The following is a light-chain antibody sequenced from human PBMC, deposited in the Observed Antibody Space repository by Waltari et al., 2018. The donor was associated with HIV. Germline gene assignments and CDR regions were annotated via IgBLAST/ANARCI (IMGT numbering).Light chain of an antibody. V-gene: IGLV2-14*03. CDR1: NSDVGGYNY. Sequence: QSALTQPASVSGSPGTSIPISCSGTNSDVGGYNYVSWYKQHPGKAPKRIIFDVSHRPSGISKRFSGSKSGNTASLTISWLQAEDEADYYCSSYTRSTTLDAVFGTGTKVSVL. CDR2: DVS. J-gene: IGLJ1*01. CDR3: SSYTRSTTLDAV.